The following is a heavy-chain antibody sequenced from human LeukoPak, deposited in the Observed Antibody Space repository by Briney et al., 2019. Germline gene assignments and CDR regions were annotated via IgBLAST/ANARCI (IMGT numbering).Heavy chain of an antibody. CDR1: GFSFSGYG. J-gene: IGHJ5*02. V-gene: IGHV3-33*01. D-gene: IGHD6-19*01. CDR3: ARDRLAVTGTGPWWFDP. CDR2: IWSDGTNK. Sequence: PGGSLRLSCGASGFSFSGYGMHWVRQAPGKGPEWVAMIWSDGTNKYYADSVKGRFTISRDNSKNTRYLQMNSLRAEDTAVYYCARDRLAVTGTGPWWFDPWGQGTLVTVSS.